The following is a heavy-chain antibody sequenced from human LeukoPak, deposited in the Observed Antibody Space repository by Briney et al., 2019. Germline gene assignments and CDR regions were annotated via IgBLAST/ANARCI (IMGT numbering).Heavy chain of an antibody. CDR3: ARWGSSCPFVY. J-gene: IGHJ4*02. Sequence: PGGSLRLSCAASGFTFSSYSMNWVRQAPGKGLEWVSSISSSSSYIYYADSVKGRFTISRDNAKNSLYLQINSLRAEDTAVYYCARWGSSCPFVYWGQGTLVTVSS. D-gene: IGHD6-13*01. CDR1: GFTFSSYS. V-gene: IGHV3-21*01. CDR2: ISSSSSYI.